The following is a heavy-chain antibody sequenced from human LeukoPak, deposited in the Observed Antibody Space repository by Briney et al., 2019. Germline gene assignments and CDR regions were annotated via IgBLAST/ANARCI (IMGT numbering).Heavy chain of an antibody. CDR1: VFTFSTYA. V-gene: IGHV3-23*01. Sequence: PGGPVRLSCAACVFTFSTYAMTCAPQAPGKAVEWVSTISSGADYTYYADAVKGRFTISRDNYKSTLYLQMNSLRADDTAVYYCAREPNNVVTPAGFDYWGQGTMVTVSS. J-gene: IGHJ4*02. CDR3: AREPNNVVTPAGFDY. CDR2: ISSGADYT. D-gene: IGHD2-2*01.